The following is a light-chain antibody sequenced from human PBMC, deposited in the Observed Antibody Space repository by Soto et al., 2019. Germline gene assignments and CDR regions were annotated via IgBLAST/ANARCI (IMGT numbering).Light chain of an antibody. CDR2: AAS. J-gene: IGKJ5*01. Sequence: DIQLPQSPSFLSASVGDRVTITGRASQGISSYLAWYQQKPGKAPKLLIYAASNFQSGVPSRFSGSGSGTHFTLTISSLQPEDFATYYCQQLHGYPITFGQGTRLEIK. CDR1: QGISSY. CDR3: QQLHGYPIT. V-gene: IGKV1-9*01.